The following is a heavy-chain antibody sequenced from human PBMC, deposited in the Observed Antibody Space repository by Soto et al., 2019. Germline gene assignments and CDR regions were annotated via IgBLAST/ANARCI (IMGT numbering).Heavy chain of an antibody. J-gene: IGHJ4*02. CDR2: IYHSGST. CDR1: GYSISSGYY. CDR3: AREDGWFGIYAHYFDY. V-gene: IGHV4-38-2*02. Sequence: SETLSLTCAVSGYSISSGYYWGWIRQPPGKGLEWIGSIYHSGSTYYNPSLKSRVTISVDTSKNQFSLKLSSVTAADTAVYYCAREDGWFGIYAHYFDYWGQGTLVTVSS. D-gene: IGHD3-10*01.